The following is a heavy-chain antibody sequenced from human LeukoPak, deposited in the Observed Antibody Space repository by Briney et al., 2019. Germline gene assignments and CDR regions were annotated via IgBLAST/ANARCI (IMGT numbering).Heavy chain of an antibody. CDR3: ARGRSLLWFGELDFLAIKGAFDI. CDR1: DGSISSGGYS. Sequence: SQTLSLTCAVSDGSISSGGYSWSWIRQPPGKGLEWIGYIYHSGSTYYNPSLKSRVTISVDRSKNQFSLKLSSVTAADTAVYYCARGRSLLWFGELDFLAIKGAFDIWGQGTMVTVSS. CDR2: IYHSGST. J-gene: IGHJ3*02. V-gene: IGHV4-30-2*01. D-gene: IGHD3-10*01.